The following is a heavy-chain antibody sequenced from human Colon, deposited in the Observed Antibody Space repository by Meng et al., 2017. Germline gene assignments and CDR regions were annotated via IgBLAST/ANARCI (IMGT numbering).Heavy chain of an antibody. CDR2: IHPSGGT. CDR1: GGSITTNNW. Sequence: QVEVQESGPGLVKPSGTLSLTCAVSGGSITTNNWWSWVRQPPGKGLEWIGEIHPSGGTNYNPSLKSRVTMSIDNSKRQFSLNLSSVTAADTAVYYCARGGGCVNGVCGSLDYWGQGTLVTVSS. J-gene: IGHJ4*02. V-gene: IGHV4-4*02. CDR3: ARGGGCVNGVCGSLDY. D-gene: IGHD2-8*01.